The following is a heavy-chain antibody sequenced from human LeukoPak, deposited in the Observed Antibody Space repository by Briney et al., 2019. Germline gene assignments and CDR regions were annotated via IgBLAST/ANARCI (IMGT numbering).Heavy chain of an antibody. J-gene: IGHJ4*02. V-gene: IGHV1-69*04. CDR2: IIPILNVP. Sequence: SVKVSCKASGGTFSDYSISWVRQAPGQGLEWMGRIIPILNVPNYAQKFEGRVTITADKSTSTAYMELSSLKSEDTAVYFCARDRPRTRYFDYWGQGTLVTVSS. CDR1: GGTFSDYS. D-gene: IGHD2-2*01. CDR3: ARDRPRTRYFDY.